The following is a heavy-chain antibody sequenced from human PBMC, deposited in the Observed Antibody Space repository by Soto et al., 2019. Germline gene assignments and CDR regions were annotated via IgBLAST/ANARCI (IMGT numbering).Heavy chain of an antibody. V-gene: IGHV1-3*01. J-gene: IGHJ4*02. CDR3: ARDLNTYYYDSSGPIDY. D-gene: IGHD3-22*01. Sequence: ASVKVSCKASGYTFTSYAMHWVRQAPGQRLEWMGWINAGNGNTKYSQKFQGRVTITRDTSASTAYMELSSLRSEDTAVYYCARDLNTYYYDSSGPIDYWGQGTLVTVSS. CDR2: INAGNGNT. CDR1: GYTFTSYA.